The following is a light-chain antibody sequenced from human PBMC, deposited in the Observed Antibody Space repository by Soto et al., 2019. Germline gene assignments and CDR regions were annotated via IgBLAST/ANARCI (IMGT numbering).Light chain of an antibody. J-gene: IGKJ1*01. CDR3: QQCDSSPWT. V-gene: IGKV3-20*01. CDR1: QSVSITY. CDR2: GTS. Sequence: EIVLTQSPGTPSLSPGETATLSCRASQSVSITYLAWYQQKSGQAPRLLIYGTSSRATGIPDRFSGSGSGTDFTLTISRLEPEDFALYYCQQCDSSPWTFGQGPKVEIK.